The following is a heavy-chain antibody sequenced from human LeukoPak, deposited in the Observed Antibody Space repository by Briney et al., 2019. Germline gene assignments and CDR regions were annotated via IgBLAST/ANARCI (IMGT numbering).Heavy chain of an antibody. CDR2: IYHSGST. CDR1: GGSFSGYY. V-gene: IGHV4-34*01. J-gene: IGHJ4*02. CDR3: ARERGPDYGDTPIFDY. D-gene: IGHD4-17*01. Sequence: PSETLSLTCAVYGGSFSGYYWSWLRQPPGKGLEGIGYIYHSGSTYYNPSLKSRVTISVDRSKNQFSLKLSSVTAADTAVYYCARERGPDYGDTPIFDYWGQGTLVTVSS.